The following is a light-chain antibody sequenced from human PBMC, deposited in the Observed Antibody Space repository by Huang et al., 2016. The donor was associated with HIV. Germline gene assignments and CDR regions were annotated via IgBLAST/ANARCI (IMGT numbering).Light chain of an antibody. CDR1: RSILYNSNNQTY. CDR2: WAT. CDR3: QQYYTTPGT. Sequence: DIVLTQSPDSLAVSLGERATINCSSSRSILYNSNNQTYLAGHQQKPGQSPQLLIYWATTREAGVPDRFSGSGSETDFTLTISSLQAEDVAVYFCQQYYTTPGTFGPGTTVHIK. J-gene: IGKJ3*01. V-gene: IGKV4-1*01.